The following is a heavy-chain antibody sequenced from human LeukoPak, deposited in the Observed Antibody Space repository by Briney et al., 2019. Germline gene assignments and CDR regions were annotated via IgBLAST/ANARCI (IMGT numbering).Heavy chain of an antibody. J-gene: IGHJ4*02. V-gene: IGHV3-21*04. Sequence: GGSLRLSCAASGFNFGSYAMNWVRQAPGKGLEWVSSISSGSSFIYYADSVKGRFTISRDNSKNTLYLQMNSLRAEDTAVYYCAHPPWMATTTYYFDYWGQGTLVTVSS. CDR2: ISSGSSFI. D-gene: IGHD5-24*01. CDR1: GFNFGSYA. CDR3: AHPPWMATTTYYFDY.